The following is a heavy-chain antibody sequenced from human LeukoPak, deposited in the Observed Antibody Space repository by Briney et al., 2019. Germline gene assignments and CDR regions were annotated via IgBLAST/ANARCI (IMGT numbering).Heavy chain of an antibody. CDR2: IYYSGST. CDR1: GGSISSSSYY. V-gene: IGHV4-39*01. Sequence: SETLSLTCTVSGGSISSSSYYWGWIRQPPGKGLEWIGSIYYSGSTYYNLSLKSRVTISVDTSKSHFSLKLSSVTAADTAVYYCARRAGDYSHPYDYWGQGTLVTVSS. D-gene: IGHD3-22*01. J-gene: IGHJ4*02. CDR3: ARRAGDYSHPYDY.